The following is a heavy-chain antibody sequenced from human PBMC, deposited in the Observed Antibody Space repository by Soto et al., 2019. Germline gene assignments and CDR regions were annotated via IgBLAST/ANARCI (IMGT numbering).Heavy chain of an antibody. CDR3: ARTEDIVVVVAATQAFDI. Sequence: PSETLSLTCTVSGGSISSSSYYWGWIRQPPGKGLEWIGSIYYSGSTYYNPSLKSRVTISVDTSKNQFSLKLSSVTAADTAVYYCARTEDIVVVVAATQAFDIWGQGTMVTVSS. CDR2: IYYSGST. V-gene: IGHV4-39*01. CDR1: GGSISSSSYY. D-gene: IGHD2-15*01. J-gene: IGHJ3*02.